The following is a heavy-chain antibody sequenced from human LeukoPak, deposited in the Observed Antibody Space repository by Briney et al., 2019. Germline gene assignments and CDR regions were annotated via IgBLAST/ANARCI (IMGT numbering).Heavy chain of an antibody. CDR1: GFTFSSYA. J-gene: IGHJ1*01. CDR3: AKEVVYGTLSVYCHY. V-gene: IGHV3-23*01. Sequence: GGSLTLSCVTSGFTFSSYAMSWARQPSATGLELVSIPNGSGGSTFYADSASGCFSISRDHYTKPVFLQMNSLRVEETAVYYCAKEVVYGTLSVYCHYWGQGTLVSVSS. D-gene: IGHD2-8*02. CDR2: PNGSGGST.